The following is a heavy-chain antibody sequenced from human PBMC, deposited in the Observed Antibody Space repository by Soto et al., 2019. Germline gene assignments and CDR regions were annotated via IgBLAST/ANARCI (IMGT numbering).Heavy chain of an antibody. CDR1: GFTFSDYY. Sequence: QVQLVESGGGLVKPGGSLRLSCAASGFTFSDYYMSWIRQAPGKGLEWVSYISSSGSTIYYADSVKGRLTISRDNAKNSLYLQMNSLRDEDTSVYYCARVAHAYYYYGMGVWGQGTTVTVSS. J-gene: IGHJ6*02. CDR3: ARVAHAYYYYGMGV. CDR2: ISSSGSTI. V-gene: IGHV3-11*01. D-gene: IGHD5-12*01.